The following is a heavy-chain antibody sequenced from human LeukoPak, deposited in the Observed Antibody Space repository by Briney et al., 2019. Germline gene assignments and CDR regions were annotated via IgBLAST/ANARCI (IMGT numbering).Heavy chain of an antibody. J-gene: IGHJ4*02. CDR3: AKEDPDDAGFDY. Sequence: GGSLRLSCAASGFTFSSYGMHWVRQAPGKGLEWVAVISYDGSNKYYADSVKGRFTISRDNSKNTLYLQMNSLRAEDTAVYYWAKEDPDDAGFDYWGQGTLVTVSS. D-gene: IGHD3-16*01. CDR2: ISYDGSNK. CDR1: GFTFSSYG. V-gene: IGHV3-30*18.